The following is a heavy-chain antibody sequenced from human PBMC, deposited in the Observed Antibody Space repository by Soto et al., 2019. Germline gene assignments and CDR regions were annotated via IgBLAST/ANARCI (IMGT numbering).Heavy chain of an antibody. CDR2: ISHSGSA. V-gene: IGHV4-61*08. D-gene: IGHD1-1*01. J-gene: IGHJ3*02. CDR1: GGSVSXXEHX. Sequence: VSLTCTVCGGSVSXXEHXXXWVRQPPGKGMEWIAYISHSGSASYNSSLKSRVTISIDMSKNQFSLRLRSVTAADTAVSYCERDRPDNLNSSDAFDIWGPGTLFTV. CDR3: ERDRPDNLNSSDAFDI.